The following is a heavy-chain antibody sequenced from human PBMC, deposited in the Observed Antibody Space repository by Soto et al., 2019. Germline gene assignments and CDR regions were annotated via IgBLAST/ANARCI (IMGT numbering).Heavy chain of an antibody. D-gene: IGHD1-1*01. Sequence: SETLSLTCAVYGGSFSGYYWSWIRQPPGKGLEWIGEINHSGSTNYNPSLKSRVTISVYTSQKQFSLKLSSVTAADTAVYYCARSLPIGTTGVNFDYWGQGTPVTVSS. CDR3: ARSLPIGTTGVNFDY. CDR2: INHSGST. CDR1: GGSFSGYY. V-gene: IGHV4-34*01. J-gene: IGHJ4*02.